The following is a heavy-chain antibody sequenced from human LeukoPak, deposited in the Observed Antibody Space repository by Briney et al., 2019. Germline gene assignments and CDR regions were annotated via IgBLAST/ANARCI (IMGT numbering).Heavy chain of an antibody. CDR3: ARAEQYQLLSH. CDR1: GYTFTSYG. Sequence: ASVKVSCKASGYTFTSYGITWVRQAPGQGLEWMGWIGAYNGNTNYAQKLQGRVTMTTDTSTSTAYLDLRSLRSDDTAVYYCARAEQYQLLSHWGQGTLVTVSS. V-gene: IGHV1-18*01. CDR2: IGAYNGNT. J-gene: IGHJ4*02. D-gene: IGHD2-2*01.